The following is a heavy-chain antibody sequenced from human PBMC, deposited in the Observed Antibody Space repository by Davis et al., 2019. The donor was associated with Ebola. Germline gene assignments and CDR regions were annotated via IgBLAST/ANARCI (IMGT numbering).Heavy chain of an antibody. CDR1: GFTFSSYA. J-gene: IGHJ4*02. Sequence: GGSLRLSCSASGFTFSSYAMHWVRQAPGKGLEYVSAISSNGGSTYYADSVKGRFTISRDNSKNTLYLQMSSLRAEDTAVYYCAKWGCSGGSCYGIDYWGQGTLVTVSS. V-gene: IGHV3-64D*08. CDR3: AKWGCSGGSCYGIDY. D-gene: IGHD2-15*01. CDR2: ISSNGGST.